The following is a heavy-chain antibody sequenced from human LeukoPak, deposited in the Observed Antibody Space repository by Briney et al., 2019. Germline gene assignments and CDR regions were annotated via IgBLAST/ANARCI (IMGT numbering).Heavy chain of an antibody. CDR3: ARTTVTTYFDY. Sequence: PSETLSLTCTVSGGSISSGDYYWSWIRQPPGKGLEWIGYIYYSGSTYYNPSLKSQVTISVDTSKNQFSLKLSSVTAADTAVYYCARTTVTTYFDYWGQGTLVTVSS. CDR1: GGSISSGDYY. J-gene: IGHJ4*02. CDR2: IYYSGST. V-gene: IGHV4-30-4*01. D-gene: IGHD4-17*01.